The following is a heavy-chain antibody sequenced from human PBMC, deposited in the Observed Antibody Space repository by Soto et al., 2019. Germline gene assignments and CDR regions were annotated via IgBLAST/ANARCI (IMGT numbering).Heavy chain of an antibody. V-gene: IGHV3-48*03. J-gene: IGHJ6*02. CDR2: ISFSGSTI. CDR1: GFSFSDYE. Sequence: EVELVESGGGLVQPGGSLRLSCAASGFSFSDYEMNWVRQAPGQGLEWIAHISFSGSTIYYADSVKGRFSISGDNANIFLYLQMSVLRADDSAVYYSTRGAGFFYGVYVLGLGMTVTVYS. CDR3: TRGAGFFYGVYV. D-gene: IGHD3-10*01.